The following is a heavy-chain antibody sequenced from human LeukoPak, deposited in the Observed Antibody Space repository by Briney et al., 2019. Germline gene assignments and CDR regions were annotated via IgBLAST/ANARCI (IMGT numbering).Heavy chain of an antibody. D-gene: IGHD3-9*01. Sequence: PSETLSLTCTVSGGSSSSYYWSWIRQPPGKGLEWIGYIYYSGSTNYNPSLKSRVTISVDTSKNQFSLKLSSVSAADTAVYYCARGILRYFDWSDYYYYYMDVWGKGTTVTVSS. V-gene: IGHV4-59*01. CDR2: IYYSGST. J-gene: IGHJ6*03. CDR3: ARGILRYFDWSDYYYYYMDV. CDR1: GGSSSSYY.